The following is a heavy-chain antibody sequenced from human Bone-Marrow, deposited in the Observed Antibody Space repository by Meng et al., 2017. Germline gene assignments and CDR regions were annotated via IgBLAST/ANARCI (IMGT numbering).Heavy chain of an antibody. CDR2: IYTSGST. D-gene: IGHD3-10*01. CDR3: ARERYYYGSGSYIDAFDI. CDR1: GGSISSYY. V-gene: IGHV4-4*07. Sequence: SETLSLTCTVSGGSISSYYWSWIRQPAGKGLEWIGRIYTSGSTNYNPSLKSRVTMSVDTSKNQFSLKLSSVTAADTAVYYCARERYYYGSGSYIDAFDIWGQGKRVT. J-gene: IGHJ3*02.